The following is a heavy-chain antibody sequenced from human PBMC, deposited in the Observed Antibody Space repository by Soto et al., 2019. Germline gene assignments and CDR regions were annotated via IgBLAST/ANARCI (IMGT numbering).Heavy chain of an antibody. D-gene: IGHD1-1*01. CDR1: GASISGYY. CDR3: VRDGKKTLRDWFDP. V-gene: IGHV4-4*07. CDR2: IYATGTT. J-gene: IGHJ5*02. Sequence: PXATLYLPFTVSGASISGYYWSWIRKSAGKGLEWIGRIYATGTTDYNPSLKSRVMMSVDTSKKQFSLKLRSVTAADTAVYCCVRDGKKTLRDWFDPWGQGISVTVSS.